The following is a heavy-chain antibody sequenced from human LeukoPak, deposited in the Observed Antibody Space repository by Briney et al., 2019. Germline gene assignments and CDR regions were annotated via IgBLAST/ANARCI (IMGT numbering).Heavy chain of an antibody. CDR1: GYSISSGYY. CDR2: ISLSGSA. V-gene: IGHV4-38-2*01. J-gene: IGHJ4*02. D-gene: IGHD5-18*01. Sequence: SETLSLTCAVYGYSISSGYYWGWIRQPPGQGLGWIGTISLSGSAYYSPSLKSRVIISLDTSKNQFSLRLSSVTAADTAVYYCARHPIGTAMVSYFDYWGQGTLVTVYS. CDR3: ARHPIGTAMVSYFDY.